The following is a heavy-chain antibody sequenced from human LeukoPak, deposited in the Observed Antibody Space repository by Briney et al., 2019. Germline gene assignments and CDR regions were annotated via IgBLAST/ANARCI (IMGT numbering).Heavy chain of an antibody. J-gene: IGHJ6*03. CDR3: ARSGGLDGSYFNYMDV. V-gene: IGHV3-9*01. CDR1: GFTFDDYA. D-gene: IGHD3-10*01. CDR2: ISWNSGSI. Sequence: GRSLRLSCAASGFTFDDYAMHWVRQAPGKGLEWVSGISWNSGSIGYADSVKGRFTISRDNAKSTLYLQMNSLRAEDTAVYYCARSGGLDGSYFNYMDVWGKGTTVTVSS.